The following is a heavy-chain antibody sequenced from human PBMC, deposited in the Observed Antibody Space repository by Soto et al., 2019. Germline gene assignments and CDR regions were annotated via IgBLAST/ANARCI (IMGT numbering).Heavy chain of an antibody. Sequence: EVQLAESGGGLVQPGGSLRLSCAASGFTFSSYWMHWVRQAPGKGLVWVSRINTDGSSPTYADSVKGRFTISRDNAKNTLYLQMNSLRAEDTAVYYCAKGGTTVIDNWGQGTLVIVSS. V-gene: IGHV3-74*01. J-gene: IGHJ4*02. CDR1: GFTFSSYW. D-gene: IGHD4-17*01. CDR2: INTDGSSP. CDR3: AKGGTTVIDN.